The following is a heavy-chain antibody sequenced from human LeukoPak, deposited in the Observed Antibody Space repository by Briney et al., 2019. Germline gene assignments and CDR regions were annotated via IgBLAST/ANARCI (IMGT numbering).Heavy chain of an antibody. CDR1: GFTFKSYA. J-gene: IGHJ3*02. V-gene: IGHV3-48*02. Sequence: GRSLRLSCVASGFTFKSYAMNWVRQAPGKGLEWVSHIYSSDTTYADSVKGRFTISRDNAKNSLYLQMNSLRDEDTAVYYCARDLHYAFDIWGQGTMVTASS. D-gene: IGHD3-10*01. CDR2: IYSSDTT. CDR3: ARDLHYAFDI.